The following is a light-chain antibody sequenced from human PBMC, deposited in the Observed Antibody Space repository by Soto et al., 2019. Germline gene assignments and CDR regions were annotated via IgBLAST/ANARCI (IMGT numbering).Light chain of an antibody. J-gene: IGKJ1*01. CDR1: QSVSSN. V-gene: IGKV3-20*01. CDR2: GAS. Sequence: SLSVSXGERATLSCRASQSVSSNLAWYQQKPGQAPRLLIYGASNRATGIPDRFSGSGSGTDFTLTISRLEPEDFAVYYCQQYGSSGTFGQGTKVDIK. CDR3: QQYGSSGT.